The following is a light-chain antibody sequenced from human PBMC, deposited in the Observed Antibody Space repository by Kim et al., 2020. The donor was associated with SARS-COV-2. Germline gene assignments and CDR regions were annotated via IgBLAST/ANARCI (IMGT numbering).Light chain of an antibody. Sequence: EIVLTQSPGTLSLSPGERATLSCRASQSVSSTYLAWYQQKSGQAPRLLFYATSSRATGIPARFSGSGSGTDFTLTISSLEPEDFAVYYCQQYGSSPRTFGQGTKVDIK. V-gene: IGKV3-20*01. CDR2: ATS. J-gene: IGKJ1*01. CDR3: QQYGSSPRT. CDR1: QSVSSTY.